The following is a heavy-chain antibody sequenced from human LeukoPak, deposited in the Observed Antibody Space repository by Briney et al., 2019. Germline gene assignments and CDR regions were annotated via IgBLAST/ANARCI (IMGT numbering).Heavy chain of an antibody. Sequence: GGSLRLSCAASGFTFDSYAMSWVRQAPGKWLEWLSSISGSGASTYYADSVKGRFTISRDNSKNTLYLQMNSLRAEDTAVYYCAKGHDSGGYYYLLAFDIWGQGTMVTVSS. V-gene: IGHV3-23*01. J-gene: IGHJ3*02. CDR3: AKGHDSGGYYYLLAFDI. CDR2: ISGSGAST. D-gene: IGHD3-22*01. CDR1: GFTFDSYA.